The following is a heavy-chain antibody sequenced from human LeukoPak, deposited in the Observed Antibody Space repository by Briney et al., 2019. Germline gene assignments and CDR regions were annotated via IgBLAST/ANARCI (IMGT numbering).Heavy chain of an antibody. Sequence: SVKVSCKASGGTFSSYAISWVRQAPGQGLEWMGRIIPIFGTANYAQKFQGRVTITTDESTSTAYMELSSLRSEDTAVYYCARDPRVTMIVVVAADALDIWGQGTMVTVSS. D-gene: IGHD3-22*01. V-gene: IGHV1-69*05. CDR1: GGTFSSYA. CDR2: IIPIFGTA. CDR3: ARDPRVTMIVVVAADALDI. J-gene: IGHJ3*02.